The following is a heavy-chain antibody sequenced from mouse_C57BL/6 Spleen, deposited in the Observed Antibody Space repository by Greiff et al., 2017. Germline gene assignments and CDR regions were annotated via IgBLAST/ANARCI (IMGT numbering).Heavy chain of an antibody. V-gene: IGHV5-4*01. CDR1: GFTFSSYA. CDR3: ARDRGREYFDY. Sequence: EVQGVESGGGLVKPGGSLKLSCAASGFTFSSYAMSWVRQTPEKRLEWVATISDGGSYTYYPDNVKGRFTISRDNAKNNLYLQMSHLKSEDTAMYYCARDRGREYFDYWGQGTTLTVSS. J-gene: IGHJ2*01. CDR2: ISDGGSYT.